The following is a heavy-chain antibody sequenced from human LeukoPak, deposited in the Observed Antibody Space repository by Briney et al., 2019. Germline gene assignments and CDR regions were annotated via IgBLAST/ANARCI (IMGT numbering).Heavy chain of an antibody. CDR3: ARGPQDSQAFDI. CDR1: GGSIGSYY. D-gene: IGHD2-15*01. CDR2: IYYSGTT. Sequence: SETLSLTCTVSGGSIGSYYWSLIRQPPGKGLEWIGYIYYSGTTNYNRSLTSRVTISVDTSKNQFSLKLTSVTAADTAVYYCARGPQDSQAFDIWGQGTMVTVSS. J-gene: IGHJ3*02. V-gene: IGHV4-59*08.